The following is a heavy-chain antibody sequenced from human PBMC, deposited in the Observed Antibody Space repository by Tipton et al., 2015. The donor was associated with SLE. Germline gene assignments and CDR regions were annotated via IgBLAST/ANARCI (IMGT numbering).Heavy chain of an antibody. V-gene: IGHV3-33*06. CDR1: GLTFRNYA. J-gene: IGHJ4*02. CDR2: IWYDGSNK. CDR3: AKGRLQRGFYESSDYSVFDY. Sequence: SLRLSCAASGLTFRNYAMHWVRQATGKGLEWVAVIWYDGSNKYYADSVKGRFTISRDNSKNTLSLQMENLRDKDTAVYYCAKGRLQRGFYESSDYSVFDYWGQGALVTVSS. D-gene: IGHD3-22*01.